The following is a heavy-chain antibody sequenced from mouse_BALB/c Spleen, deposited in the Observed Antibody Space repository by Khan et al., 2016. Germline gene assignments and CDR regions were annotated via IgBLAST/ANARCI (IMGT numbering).Heavy chain of an antibody. J-gene: IGHJ3*01. CDR1: GYSITSDYA. CDR3: ASSNNYGNSPAWFAY. CDR2: LSYRGST. Sequence: VQLLASGPGLVKPSQSLSLTCTVTGYSITSDYAWNWIRQFPGNKLEWMGYLSYRGSTSYNPSLKSRISITRDTSKNQFFLQLNSVTTEETATYYCASSNNYGNSPAWFAYWGQGTLVTVSA. D-gene: IGHD1-1*01. V-gene: IGHV3-2*02.